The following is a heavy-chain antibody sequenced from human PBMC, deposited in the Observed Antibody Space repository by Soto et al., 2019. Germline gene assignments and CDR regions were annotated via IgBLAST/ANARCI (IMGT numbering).Heavy chain of an antibody. V-gene: IGHV1-69*01. J-gene: IGHJ6*04. D-gene: IGHD1-1*01. CDR3: ARDRATGPDVLFLDQDMDV. CDR1: GGTFSSYA. Sequence: QVQLVQSGAEVKKPGSSVKVSCKASGGTFSSYAISWVRQAPGQGLEWMGGIIPIFGTANYAQKFQGRVTITADESMRTAYMELSSLRSEDTAVYYCARDRATGPDVLFLDQDMDVWGKGTTVTVYS. CDR2: IIPIFGTA.